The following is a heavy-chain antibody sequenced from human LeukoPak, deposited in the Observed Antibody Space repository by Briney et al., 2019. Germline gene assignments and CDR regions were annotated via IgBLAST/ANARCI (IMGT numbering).Heavy chain of an antibody. V-gene: IGHV1-2*02. CDR3: ARVERLGHGGRHWPYYYYYYMDV. CDR2: INPNSGGT. CDR1: GYTFTSHF. J-gene: IGHJ6*03. D-gene: IGHD3-16*01. Sequence: AXVKVSCKASGYTFTSHFMHWVRQAPGQGLEWMGWINPNSGGTNYAQKFQGRVTMTRDTSISTAYMELSRLRSDDTAVYYCARVERLGHGGRHWPYYYYYYMDVWGKGTTVTISS.